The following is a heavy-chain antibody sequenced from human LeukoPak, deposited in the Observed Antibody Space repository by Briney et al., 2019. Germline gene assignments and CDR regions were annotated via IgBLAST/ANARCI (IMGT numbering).Heavy chain of an antibody. Sequence: ASETLSLTCTVSGYSISSGYYWGWIRQPPGKGLEWIGSIYHSGSTYYNPSLKSRVTISVDTSKNQFSLKLSSVTAADTAVYYCARDERGYSDWFDPWGQGTLVPVSS. CDR3: ARDERGYSDWFDP. J-gene: IGHJ5*02. CDR2: IYHSGST. D-gene: IGHD2-15*01. V-gene: IGHV4-38-2*02. CDR1: GYSISSGYY.